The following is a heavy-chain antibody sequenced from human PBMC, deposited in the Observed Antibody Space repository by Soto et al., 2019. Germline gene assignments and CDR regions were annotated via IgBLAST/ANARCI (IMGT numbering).Heavy chain of an antibody. V-gene: IGHV4-38-2*02. CDR1: GFSISSGYF. CDR2: IYHSGTT. J-gene: IGHJ5*02. CDR3: ERDSSGYYWFDT. D-gene: IGHD3-22*01. Sequence: PSETLSLTCAVSGFSISSGYFWGWIRQPPGKGPEWLGSIYHSGTTYYNPSVKGRVTISVDTSKNQFSLKMSSVTAADTAVYYCERDSSGYYWFDTWGQGTLVTVSS.